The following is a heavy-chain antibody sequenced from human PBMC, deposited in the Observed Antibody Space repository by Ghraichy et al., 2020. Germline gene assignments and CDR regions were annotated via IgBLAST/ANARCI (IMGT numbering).Heavy chain of an antibody. D-gene: IGHD2-15*01. CDR2: IYIDDST. CDR3: ARPRGRRGDAFDI. J-gene: IGHJ3*02. Sequence: RESPSYGLDWLKIIYIDDSTDYAPSVKGRFTISRDNSRNTIYLQMNSLRAEDTAVYYCARPRGRRGDAFDIWGQGTMVTVFS. V-gene: IGHV3-53*01.